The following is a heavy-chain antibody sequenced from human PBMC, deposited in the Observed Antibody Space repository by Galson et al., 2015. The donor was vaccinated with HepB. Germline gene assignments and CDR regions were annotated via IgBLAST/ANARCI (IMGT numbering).Heavy chain of an antibody. V-gene: IGHV1-18*04. CDR2: ISAYNGNT. J-gene: IGHJ4*02. CDR1: GYTFTSYG. CDR3: ARQELLWFGELPPPPDY. D-gene: IGHD3-10*01. Sequence: SVKVSCKASGYTFTSYGISWVRQAPGQGLEWMGWISAYNGNTNYAQKLQGRVTMTTDTSTSTAYMELRSLRSDDTAVYYCARQELLWFGELPPPPDYWGQGTLVTVSS.